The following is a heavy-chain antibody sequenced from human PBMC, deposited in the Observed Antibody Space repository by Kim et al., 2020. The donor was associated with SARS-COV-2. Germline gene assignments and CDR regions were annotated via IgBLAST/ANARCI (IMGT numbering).Heavy chain of an antibody. CDR1: GGSFSGYY. V-gene: IGHV4-34*01. CDR3: ARGGSYAFYCSSTSCSKIVNGMDV. CDR2: INHSGST. D-gene: IGHD2-2*01. Sequence: SETLSLTCAVYGGSFSGYYWSWIRQPPGKGLEWIGEINHSGSTNYNPSLKSRVTISVDTSKNQFSLKLSSVTAADTAVYYCARGGSYAFYCSSTSCSKIVNGMDVWGQGTTVTVSS. J-gene: IGHJ6*01.